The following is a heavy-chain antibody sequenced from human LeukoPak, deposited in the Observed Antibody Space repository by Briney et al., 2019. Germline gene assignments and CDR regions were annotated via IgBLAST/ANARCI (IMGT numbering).Heavy chain of an antibody. CDR3: ARGSYSGYDYVGYFDY. D-gene: IGHD5-12*01. CDR2: IYSGGST. J-gene: IGHJ4*02. V-gene: IGHV3-66*02. CDR1: GFTFSSNY. Sequence: GGSLRLSCAASGFTFSSNYMSWVRKAPGKGLKWVSVIYSGGSTYYADSVKGRFTISRDNSKDTLYLQMNSLRAEDTAVYYCARGSYSGYDYVGYFDYWGQGTLVTVSS.